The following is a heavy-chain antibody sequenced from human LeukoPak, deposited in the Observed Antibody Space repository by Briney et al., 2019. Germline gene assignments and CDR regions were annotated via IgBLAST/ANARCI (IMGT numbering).Heavy chain of an antibody. J-gene: IGHJ4*02. Sequence: PGGSLRLSCAASGFTFSSYAMHWVRQAPGKGLEWVAVISYDGSNKYYADSVKGRFTISRDNSKNTLYLQMNSLRAEDTAVYYCARAGRPVDTAMVYFDYWGQGTLVTVSS. D-gene: IGHD5-18*01. CDR1: GFTFSSYA. CDR3: ARAGRPVDTAMVYFDY. V-gene: IGHV3-30-3*01. CDR2: ISYDGSNK.